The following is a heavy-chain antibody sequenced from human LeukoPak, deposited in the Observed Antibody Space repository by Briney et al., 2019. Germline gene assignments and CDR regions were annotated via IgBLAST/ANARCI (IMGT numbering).Heavy chain of an antibody. Sequence: ASVKVSCKASGYTFTGYYMHWVRQAPGQGLEWMGRINPNSGGTNYAQKFQGRVTMTRDTSISTAYMELSRLRSDDTAAYYCARSHGALWFGELTVRFWFDPWGQGTLVTVSS. CDR2: INPNSGGT. J-gene: IGHJ5*02. D-gene: IGHD3-10*01. CDR1: GYTFTGYY. V-gene: IGHV1-2*06. CDR3: ARSHGALWFGELTVRFWFDP.